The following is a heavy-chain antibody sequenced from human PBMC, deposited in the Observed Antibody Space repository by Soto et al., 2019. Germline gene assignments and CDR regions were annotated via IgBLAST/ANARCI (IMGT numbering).Heavy chain of an antibody. CDR2: IWYDGSNK. CDR3: ARGGDFGVVHNWFDP. CDR1: GFTFSSYG. V-gene: IGHV3-33*01. D-gene: IGHD3-3*01. J-gene: IGHJ5*02. Sequence: QVQLVESGGGVVQPGRSLRLSCAASGFTFSSYGMHWVRQAPGKGLEWVAVIWYDGSNKYYADSVKGRFTISRDNSKNTLYLQMNSLRAEDTAVYYCARGGDFGVVHNWFDPWGQGTLVTVSS.